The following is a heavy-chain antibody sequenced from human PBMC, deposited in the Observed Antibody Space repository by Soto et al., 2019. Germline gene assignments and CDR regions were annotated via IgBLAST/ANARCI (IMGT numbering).Heavy chain of an antibody. CDR2: IYYSGST. J-gene: IGHJ6*03. Sequence: SDTLSLTCTVSGGSISSIIYYWGWIRQPPGKGLEWIGSIYYSGSTYYNPSLKSRVTISVDTSKNQFSLKLSSVTAADTAVYYCARQGDGETYYYYYMDVWGKGTTVTVSS. CDR1: GGSISSIIYY. V-gene: IGHV4-39*01. D-gene: IGHD3-10*01. CDR3: ARQGDGETYYYYYMDV.